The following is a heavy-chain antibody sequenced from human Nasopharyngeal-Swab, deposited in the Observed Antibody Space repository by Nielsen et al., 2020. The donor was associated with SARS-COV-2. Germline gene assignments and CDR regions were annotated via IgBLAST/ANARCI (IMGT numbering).Heavy chain of an antibody. V-gene: IGHV3-9*01. CDR1: GFTFDDYA. J-gene: IGHJ5*02. Sequence: GGSLRLSCAASGFTFDDYAMHWVRQAPGKGLEWVSGISWNSGSIGYADSVKGRFTISRDNAKNSLYLQMNSLRAEDTALYYCAKDPGYDSSGYCYDSWGQGTLVTVSS. CDR3: AKDPGYDSSGYCYDS. D-gene: IGHD3-22*01. CDR2: ISWNSGSI.